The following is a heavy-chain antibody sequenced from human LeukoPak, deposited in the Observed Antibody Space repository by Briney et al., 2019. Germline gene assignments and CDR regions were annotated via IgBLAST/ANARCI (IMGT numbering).Heavy chain of an antibody. CDR1: GGPVSSGSYY. CDR3: ARDLGYSYGLFY. V-gene: IGHV4-61*01. CDR2: IYYSGST. J-gene: IGHJ4*02. Sequence: SETLSLTCTVSGGPVSSGSYYWSWIRQPPGKGLEWIGYIYYSGSTNYNPSLKSRVTISVDTSKNQFSLKLSSVTAADTAVCYCARDLGYSYGLFYWGQGTLVTVSS. D-gene: IGHD5-18*01.